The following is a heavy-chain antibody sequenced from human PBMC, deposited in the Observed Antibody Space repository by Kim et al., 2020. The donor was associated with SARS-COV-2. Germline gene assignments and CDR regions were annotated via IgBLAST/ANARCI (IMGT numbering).Heavy chain of an antibody. D-gene: IGHD2-8*01. CDR3: ARREDIVLGPRAFDI. Sequence: GGSLRVSCAASGFTFSSYEMNWVRQAPGKGLEWVSYISSSGSTIYYADSVKGRFTISRDNAKNSLYLQMNSLRAEDTAVYYWARREDIVLGPRAFDIWGQGTMVTVSS. V-gene: IGHV3-48*03. CDR2: ISSSGSTI. CDR1: GFTFSSYE. J-gene: IGHJ3*02.